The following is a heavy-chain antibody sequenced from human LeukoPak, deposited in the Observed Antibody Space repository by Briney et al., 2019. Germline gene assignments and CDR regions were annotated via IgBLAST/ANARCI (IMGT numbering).Heavy chain of an antibody. V-gene: IGHV3-30-3*01. J-gene: IGHJ6*02. CDR1: GFTLSSYA. Sequence: GGSLRPSCAASGFTLSSYAVHWVRQSPGKGLEWVAVISNDGINKYYVDSVKGRFTISRDNSKNTLNLQMNSLRAEDTAVYYCARNFGGNSGHYYDMDVWGQGTTVTVSS. CDR2: ISNDGINK. CDR3: ARNFGGNSGHYYDMDV. D-gene: IGHD4-23*01.